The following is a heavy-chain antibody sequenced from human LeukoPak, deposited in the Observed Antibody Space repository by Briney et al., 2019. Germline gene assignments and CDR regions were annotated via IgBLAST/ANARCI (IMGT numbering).Heavy chain of an antibody. Sequence: GRSLRLSCAASGFTFSSYGMHCVRHAPGKGLEWVAVISYDGSNKYYADSVKGRFTISRDNAKNSLYLQMNSLRAEDTAVYYCARDRSSGWLDYWGQGTLVTVSS. CDR3: ARDRSSGWLDY. V-gene: IGHV3-30*03. D-gene: IGHD6-19*01. CDR2: ISYDGSNK. J-gene: IGHJ4*02. CDR1: GFTFSSYG.